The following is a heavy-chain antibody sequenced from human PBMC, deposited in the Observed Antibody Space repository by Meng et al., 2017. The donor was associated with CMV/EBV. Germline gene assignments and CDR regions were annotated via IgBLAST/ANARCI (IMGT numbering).Heavy chain of an antibody. CDR2: IRYDGSNK. J-gene: IGHJ4*02. CDR3: AKDYYDSSGLFDY. CDR1: GFTFSSYG. D-gene: IGHD3-22*01. V-gene: IGHV3-30*02. Sequence: GESLKISCAASGFTFSSYGMHWVRQAPGKGLEWVAFIRYDGSNKYYADSVKGRFTISRDNSKNTLYLQMNSLRAEDTAVYYCAKDYYDSSGLFDYWGQVTLVTVSS.